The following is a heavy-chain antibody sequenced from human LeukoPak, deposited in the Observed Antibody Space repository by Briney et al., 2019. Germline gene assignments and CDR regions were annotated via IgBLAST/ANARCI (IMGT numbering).Heavy chain of an antibody. CDR2: INHSGST. D-gene: IGHD6-19*01. CDR3: ARGEQWLVNRALDY. V-gene: IGHV4-34*01. Sequence: SETLSLTCAVYGGSFSGYYWSWIRQPPGKGLEWIGEINHSGSTNYNPSLKSRVTISVDTSKNQFSLKLSSVTAADTAVYYCARGEQWLVNRALDYWGQGTLVTVSS. J-gene: IGHJ4*02. CDR1: GGSFSGYY.